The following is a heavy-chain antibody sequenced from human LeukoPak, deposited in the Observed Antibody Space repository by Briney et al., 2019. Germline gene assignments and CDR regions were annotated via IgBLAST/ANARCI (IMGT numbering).Heavy chain of an antibody. J-gene: IGHJ4*02. CDR1: GFTFSSYG. CDR3: AKAYGDYSPGNY. Sequence: PGGSLRLSCAASGFTFSSYGMHWVRQAPGKGLEWVAVISYDGSNKYYADSVKGRFTISRDNSKNTLYLQMNSLRAEDTAVYYCAKAYGDYSPGNYWGQGTLVTVSS. V-gene: IGHV3-30*18. D-gene: IGHD4-17*01. CDR2: ISYDGSNK.